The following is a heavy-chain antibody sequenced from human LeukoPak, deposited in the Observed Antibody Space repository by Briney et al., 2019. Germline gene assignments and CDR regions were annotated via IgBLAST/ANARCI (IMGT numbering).Heavy chain of an antibody. CDR2: IYSSGNT. CDR3: ARADYGGNSAAFAI. D-gene: IGHD4-23*01. CDR1: GGSVKNYY. V-gene: IGHV4-59*02. Sequence: PSETLSLTCSVSGGSVKNYYWNWIWQPPGKRLEWIGYIYSSGNTYFNPSLTSRVTISIDASKIQFSLNLASVTAADTAVYYCARADYGGNSAAFAIWGHGTMVTVSS. J-gene: IGHJ3*02.